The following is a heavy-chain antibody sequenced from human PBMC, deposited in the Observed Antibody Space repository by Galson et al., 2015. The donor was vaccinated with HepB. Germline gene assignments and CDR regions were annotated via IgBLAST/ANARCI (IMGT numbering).Heavy chain of an antibody. D-gene: IGHD6-19*01. V-gene: IGHV4-39*01. CDR2: IYYSGST. CDR3: ARPNYSRGWYEGAGAIQH. J-gene: IGHJ1*01. CDR1: GGSLSSSSYY. Sequence: ETLSLTCTVSGGSLSSSSYYWGWIRQPPGKGLEWIGSIYYSGSTYYNPSLKNRVTISVDTSKNQFSLKLSSVTAADTAVYYCARPNYSRGWYEGAGAIQHWGQGTLVTVSS.